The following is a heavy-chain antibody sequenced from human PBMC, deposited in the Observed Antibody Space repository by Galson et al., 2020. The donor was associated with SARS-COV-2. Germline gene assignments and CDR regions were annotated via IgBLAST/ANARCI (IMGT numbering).Heavy chain of an antibody. J-gene: IGHJ4*02. CDR1: GFTFSSHA. D-gene: IGHD6-19*01. CDR3: ARDGQLSSGWAFDY. V-gene: IGHV3-33*01. Sequence: GGSLRLSCAASGFTFSSHAIHWVRQAPGKGLEWVAQIFYDGSDKYYGDSVKGRFTISSDSSKNMVYLQMNNLKVDDTAVYYCARDGQLSSGWAFDYWGQGTLVTVSS. CDR2: IFYDGSDK.